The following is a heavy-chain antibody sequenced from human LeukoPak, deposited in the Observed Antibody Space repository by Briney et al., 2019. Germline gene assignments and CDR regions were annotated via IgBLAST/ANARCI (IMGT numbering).Heavy chain of an antibody. D-gene: IGHD2-2*01. CDR2: IYPGDSDT. Sequence: GESLKISCKGSGYSFTSYWIGWVRQMPGKGLEWMGIIYPGDSDTRYSQSFQGQVTISADKSISTAYLQWSSLKASDTAMYYCASMYCSSTSCQAKDAFDIWGQGTMVTVSS. V-gene: IGHV5-51*01. J-gene: IGHJ3*02. CDR1: GYSFTSYW. CDR3: ASMYCSSTSCQAKDAFDI.